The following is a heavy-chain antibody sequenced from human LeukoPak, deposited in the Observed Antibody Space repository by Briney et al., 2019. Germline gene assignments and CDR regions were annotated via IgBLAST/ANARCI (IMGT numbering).Heavy chain of an antibody. D-gene: IGHD3-22*01. CDR2: MNPSSGKS. Sequence: GASVKVSCKASGFSFTTYDINWVRQATGQGLEWMGWMNPSSGKSAYAQKFQGRVTMTTDTSTSTAYMELSSLRSEDTAVYYCARDFYDTSGSSFTYYGLDVWGQGTTVTVSS. V-gene: IGHV1-8*01. J-gene: IGHJ6*02. CDR3: ARDFYDTSGSSFTYYGLDV. CDR1: GFSFTTYD.